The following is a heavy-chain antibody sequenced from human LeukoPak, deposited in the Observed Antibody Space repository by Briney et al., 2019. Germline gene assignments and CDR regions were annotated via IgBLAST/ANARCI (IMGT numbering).Heavy chain of an antibody. CDR1: GGTFSSYA. Sequence: ASVKVSCKASGGTFSSYAISWVRQAPGQGLEWMGGIIPIFGTANYAQKFQGRVTITAGKSTSTAYMELSSLRSEDTAVYYCARGGSSYNDEHEEFDYWGQGTVVTVSS. D-gene: IGHD3-22*01. V-gene: IGHV1-69*06. CDR2: IIPIFGTA. CDR3: ARGGSSYNDEHEEFDY. J-gene: IGHJ4*02.